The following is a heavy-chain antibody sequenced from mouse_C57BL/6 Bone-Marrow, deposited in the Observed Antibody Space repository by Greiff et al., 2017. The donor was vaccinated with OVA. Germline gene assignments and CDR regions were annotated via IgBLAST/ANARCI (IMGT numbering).Heavy chain of an antibody. Sequence: QVQLQQPGAELVKPGASVKLSCKASGYTFTSYWMHWVKQRPGKGLEWIGLIHPNSGSTNYNETFKSKATLTVDKYSSTAYMQLSRLTSEDAAVYYCARKDYYGSTLYAMDYWGQGTAVTVSS. V-gene: IGHV1-64*01. J-gene: IGHJ4*01. CDR2: IHPNSGST. CDR1: GYTFTSYW. D-gene: IGHD1-1*01. CDR3: ARKDYYGSTLYAMDY.